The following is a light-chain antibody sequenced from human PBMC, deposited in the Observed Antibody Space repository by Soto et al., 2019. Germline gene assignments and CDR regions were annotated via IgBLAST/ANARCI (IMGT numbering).Light chain of an antibody. CDR2: WAS. CDR1: QSVLYSSNNKNY. V-gene: IGKV4-1*01. Sequence: DIVMTQSPDSLAVSLGERATINCKSSQSVLYSSNNKNYLAWYQQKPGQPPKLLIYWASTRESGVPDRFSGSGSGADFPLTINSLQAEDVAVYYCQQYYSAPITFGQGTRLEIK. CDR3: QQYYSAPIT. J-gene: IGKJ5*01.